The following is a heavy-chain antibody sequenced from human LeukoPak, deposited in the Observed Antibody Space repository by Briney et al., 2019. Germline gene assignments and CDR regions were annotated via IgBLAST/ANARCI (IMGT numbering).Heavy chain of an antibody. CDR3: ASYFYDSSGYYPPGAFDI. CDR1: GFTFDDYA. Sequence: PGRSLILSCAASGFTFDDYAMHWVRQAPGKGLEWVSGISRNSSSIGYADSVKGRFTLSRDNSKNTLYLQMKSLRAEDTAVYYCASYFYDSSGYYPPGAFDIWGQGTMVTVSS. D-gene: IGHD3-22*01. CDR2: ISRNSSSI. V-gene: IGHV3-9*01. J-gene: IGHJ3*02.